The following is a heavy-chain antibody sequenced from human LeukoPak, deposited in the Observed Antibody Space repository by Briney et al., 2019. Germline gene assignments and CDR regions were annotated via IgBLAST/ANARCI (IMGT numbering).Heavy chain of an antibody. CDR2: IYPGDSET. V-gene: IGHV5-51*01. CDR1: GYNFATDW. J-gene: IGHJ5*02. CDR3: ARGAYGSGQGFDP. Sequence: GESLKISCKGSGYNFATDWIGWVRQMPGKGLEWMGIIYPGDSETNYSPSFKGQVTFSVDMSITTAYLQWSSLKASDTAMYYCARGAYGSGQGFDPWGQGTLVTVSS. D-gene: IGHD3-10*01.